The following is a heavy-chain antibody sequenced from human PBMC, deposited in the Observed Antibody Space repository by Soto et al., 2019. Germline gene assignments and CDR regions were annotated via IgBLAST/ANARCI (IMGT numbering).Heavy chain of an antibody. D-gene: IGHD6-6*01. CDR2: IKQDGSEE. CDR3: AREIAARL. CDR1: GFTFSSDW. Sequence: EVQLVESGGGLVQPGGSLRLSCAASGFTFSSDWMRWFRQAPGKGLEWVANIKQDGSEENYVDSVKGRFTISSDNAKNALYLKMNSLRVEDTAVYYCAREIAARLWGKGTTVTVSS. J-gene: IGHJ6*04. V-gene: IGHV3-7*01.